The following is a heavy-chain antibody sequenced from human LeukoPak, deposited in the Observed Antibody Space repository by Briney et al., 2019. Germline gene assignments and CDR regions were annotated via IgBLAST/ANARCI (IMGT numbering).Heavy chain of an antibody. V-gene: IGHV4-30-2*01. CDR2: IYHSGST. CDR1: GGSISSGGYS. Sequence: PSETPSLTCAVSGGSISSGGYSWSWIRQPPGKGLEWIGYIYHSGSTYYNPSLKSRVTISVDRSKNQFSLKLSSVTAADTAVYYCASTRGHDAFDIWGQGTMVTVSS. J-gene: IGHJ3*02. D-gene: IGHD3-10*01. CDR3: ASTRGHDAFDI.